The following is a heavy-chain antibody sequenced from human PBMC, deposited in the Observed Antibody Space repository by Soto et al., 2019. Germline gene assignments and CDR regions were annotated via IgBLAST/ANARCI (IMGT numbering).Heavy chain of an antibody. Sequence: PGGSLRLSCAASGFTFSSYGMHWVRQAPGKGLEWVAVIWYDGSNKYYADSVKGRFTISRDNSKNTLYLQMNSLRAEDTAVYYCARTSEGGYSSSWYRHQLSYWGQGTLVTV. J-gene: IGHJ4*02. CDR3: ARTSEGGYSSSWYRHQLSY. CDR2: IWYDGSNK. CDR1: GFTFSSYG. V-gene: IGHV3-33*01. D-gene: IGHD6-13*01.